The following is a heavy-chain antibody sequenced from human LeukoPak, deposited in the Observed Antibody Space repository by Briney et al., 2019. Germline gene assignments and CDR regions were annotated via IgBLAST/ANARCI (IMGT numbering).Heavy chain of an antibody. V-gene: IGHV4-59*01. CDR3: ARAPPYCSSTSCRFDP. CDR2: IYYSGST. J-gene: IGHJ5*02. D-gene: IGHD2-2*01. Sequence: SETLSLTCTVSGGSISSYYWSWIRQPPGKGLEWIGYIYYSGSTNYNPSLKSRVTISVDTSTNQFSLKLSSVTAADTAVYYCARAPPYCSSTSCRFDPWGQGTLVTVSS. CDR1: GGSISSYY.